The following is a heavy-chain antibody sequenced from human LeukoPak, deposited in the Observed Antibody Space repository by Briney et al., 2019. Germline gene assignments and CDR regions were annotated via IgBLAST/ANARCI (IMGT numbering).Heavy chain of an antibody. CDR3: SNGPTRSSASGTPHE. J-gene: IGHJ4*02. CDR2: SGNAGGT. D-gene: IGHD1-1*01. CDR1: GFTFSNYA. V-gene: IGHV3-23*01. Sequence: GGSLRLSCETSGFTFSNYAMSWVRQAPGKGLQWVSTSGNAGGTYYTDSVKGRFIISRDNSKNTLYLQMNSLRPEDTAVYFCSNGPTRSSASGTPHEWGQGTLVTVSS.